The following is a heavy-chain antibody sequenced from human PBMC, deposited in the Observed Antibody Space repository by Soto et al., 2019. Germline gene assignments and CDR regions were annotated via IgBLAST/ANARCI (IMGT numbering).Heavy chain of an antibody. D-gene: IGHD4-17*01. CDR1: GYTLTELS. CDR2: IDPEDGET. J-gene: IGHJ4*02. Sequence: ASVKVSCKVSGYTLTELSMHWVRQAPGKGLEWMGGIDPEDGETSYAQKFQGRVTMTEDTSTDTAYMELSSLRSEDTAVYYCATRSDFYGDYRNYFDYWGQGTLVTVSS. CDR3: ATRSDFYGDYRNYFDY. V-gene: IGHV1-24*01.